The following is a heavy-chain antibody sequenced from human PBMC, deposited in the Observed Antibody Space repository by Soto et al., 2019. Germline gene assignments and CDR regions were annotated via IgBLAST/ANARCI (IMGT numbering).Heavy chain of an antibody. Sequence: EVQLLESGGGLVQPGGSLRLSCAASGCTFSIYAMSWVRQAPGKGLEWVSAISGSGGSTYYADSVKGRFTISRDNSKNTLYLQMNSLRAEDTAVYYCAKVDEWWLPGRDWGQGTLVTVSS. J-gene: IGHJ4*02. V-gene: IGHV3-23*01. CDR1: GCTFSIYA. CDR2: ISGSGGST. D-gene: IGHD5-12*01. CDR3: AKVDEWWLPGRD.